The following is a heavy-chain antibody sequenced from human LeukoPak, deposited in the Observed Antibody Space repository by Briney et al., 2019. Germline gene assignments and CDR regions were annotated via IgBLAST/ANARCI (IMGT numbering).Heavy chain of an antibody. Sequence: SGTLSLTCAVSGGSISNNNWWSWVRLPPGKGLEWIGEIFHSGSTYYDPSLKSRVTISVDTSKNQFSLKLSSVTAADTAVYYCARIAVAGWGGYYFDYWGQGTLVTVSS. J-gene: IGHJ4*02. CDR2: IFHSGST. D-gene: IGHD6-19*01. CDR1: GGSISNNNW. CDR3: ARIAVAGWGGYYFDY. V-gene: IGHV4-4*02.